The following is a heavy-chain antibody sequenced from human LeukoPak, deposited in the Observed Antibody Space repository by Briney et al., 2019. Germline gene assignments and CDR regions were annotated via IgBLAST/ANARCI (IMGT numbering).Heavy chain of an antibody. CDR2: IIPIFGTA. J-gene: IGHJ3*02. CDR1: GGTFSSYA. V-gene: IGHV1-69*05. Sequence: GASVKVSCKASGGTFSSYAISWARQAPGQGLEWMGRIIPIFGTANYAQKFQGRVTITTDESTSTAYMELSSLRSEDTAVYYCAGAATYIPSNAFDIWGQGTMVTVSS. CDR3: AGAATYIPSNAFDI. D-gene: IGHD2-15*01.